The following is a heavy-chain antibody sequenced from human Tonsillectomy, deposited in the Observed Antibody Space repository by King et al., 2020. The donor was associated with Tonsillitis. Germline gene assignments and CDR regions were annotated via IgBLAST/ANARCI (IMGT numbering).Heavy chain of an antibody. J-gene: IGHJ4*02. V-gene: IGHV3-7*03. D-gene: IGHD4-17*01. Sequence: VQLVESGGGLVQPGGSLRLSCAASGFTFSSYWMSWVRQAPGKGLEWVANMKQDGGQIYYVDSVKGRFTISRDNAKNSLYLQMNSLRAEDTAIYYCARETGGLTVTHCSDYWGQGTLAT. CDR1: GFTFSSYW. CDR2: MKQDGGQI. CDR3: ARETGGLTVTHCSDY.